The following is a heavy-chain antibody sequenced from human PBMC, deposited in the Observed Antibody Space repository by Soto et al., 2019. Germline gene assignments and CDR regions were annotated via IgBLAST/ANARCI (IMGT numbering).Heavy chain of an antibody. V-gene: IGHV4-31*03. CDR2: IYYSGST. J-gene: IGHJ6*02. Sequence: SETLSLTCTVSGGSISSGGYYWSWIRQHPGKGLEWIGYIYYSGSTYYNPSLKSRVTISVDTSKNQFSLKLSSVTAADTAVYYCARVTGRYYYGMDVWGQGTTVTVS. CDR3: ARVTGRYYYGMDV. CDR1: GGSISSGGYY.